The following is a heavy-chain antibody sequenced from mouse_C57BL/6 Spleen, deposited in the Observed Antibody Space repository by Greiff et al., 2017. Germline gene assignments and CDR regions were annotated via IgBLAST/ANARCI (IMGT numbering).Heavy chain of an antibody. Sequence: EVQLQQSGPELVKPGASVTISCKASGYSFTGYYMNWVKQSPEKSLEWIGEINPSTGGTTYNQKFKAKATLTVDKSSSTASMQLKSLTSEDSAVYYCARGVGYGSSYGFAYWGQGTLVTVSA. V-gene: IGHV1-42*01. CDR1: GYSFTGYY. J-gene: IGHJ3*01. CDR3: ARGVGYGSSYGFAY. CDR2: INPSTGGT. D-gene: IGHD1-1*01.